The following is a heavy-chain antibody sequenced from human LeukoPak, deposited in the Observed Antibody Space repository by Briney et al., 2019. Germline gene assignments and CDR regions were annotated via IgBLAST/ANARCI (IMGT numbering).Heavy chain of an antibody. CDR1: GFTFSSYG. D-gene: IGHD3-9*01. V-gene: IGHV3-30*18. CDR3: AKGQFYDILTGSFDY. CDR2: ISYDGSNK. J-gene: IGHJ4*02. Sequence: PAGGSLRLSCAASGFTFSSYGMHWVRQAPGKGLEWVAVISYDGSNKYYADSVKGRFTISRDNSKNTLYLQMNSLRAEDTAVYYCAKGQFYDILTGSFDYWGQGTLVTVSS.